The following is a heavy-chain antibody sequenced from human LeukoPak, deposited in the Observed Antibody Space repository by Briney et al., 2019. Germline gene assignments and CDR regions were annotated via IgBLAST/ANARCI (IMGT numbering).Heavy chain of an antibody. V-gene: IGHV3-23*01. Sequence: PGGSLRLSCAASGFTFSSYAISWVRQAPGKGLEWVSAISGSGGSTYYADSVKGRFTISRDNSKNTLYLQMNSLRAEDTAVYYCAKPTNGDDILTGYSQYYFDYWGQGTLVTVSS. CDR2: ISGSGGST. D-gene: IGHD3-9*01. CDR3: AKPTNGDDILTGYSQYYFDY. CDR1: GFTFSSYA. J-gene: IGHJ4*02.